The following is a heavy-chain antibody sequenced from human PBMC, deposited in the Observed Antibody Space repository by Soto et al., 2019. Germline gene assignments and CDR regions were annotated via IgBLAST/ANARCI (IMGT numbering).Heavy chain of an antibody. Sequence: QLQLQESGSGLVKPSQTLSLTCAVSGGSISSGGYSWSWIRQPPGKGLEWIGYIYHSGSTYYNPSRQGRVTISVDRTKNQFSLKLSSVTAADTAVYYCARVRSRGWFDPWGQGTLVTVSS. D-gene: IGHD4-17*01. CDR1: GGSISSGGYS. CDR2: IYHSGST. V-gene: IGHV4-30-2*01. J-gene: IGHJ5*02. CDR3: ARVRSRGWFDP.